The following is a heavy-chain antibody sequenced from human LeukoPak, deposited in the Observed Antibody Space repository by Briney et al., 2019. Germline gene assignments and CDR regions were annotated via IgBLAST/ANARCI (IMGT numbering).Heavy chain of an antibody. CDR2: MNPNSGNT. V-gene: IGHV1-8*01. J-gene: IGHJ6*02. CDR1: GYTFTSYD. Sequence: GASVEVSCRASGYTFTSYDINWVRQATGQGLEWMGWMNPNSGNTGYAQKFQGRVTMTRNTSISTAYMELSSLRSEDTAVYYCARVGGSGSYRYYYYYYGMDVWGQGTTVTVSS. CDR3: ARVGGSGSYRYYYYYYGMDV. D-gene: IGHD3-10*01.